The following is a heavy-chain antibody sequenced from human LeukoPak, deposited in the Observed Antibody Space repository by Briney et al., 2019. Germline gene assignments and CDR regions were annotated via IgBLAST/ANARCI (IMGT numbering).Heavy chain of an antibody. CDR3: ARGPSASGALGSLTYYYPMDV. Sequence: GGSLRLSCAASGFTFSDHYMEWVRQAPGKGLEWVGRTRNKVNSYTTEYAASVKDRFTISRDESKNLMDLQMNSLKIEDTAVYFCARGPSASGALGSLTYYYPMDVWGQGTTVTVSS. V-gene: IGHV3-72*01. D-gene: IGHD3-10*01. J-gene: IGHJ6*02. CDR1: GFTFSDHY. CDR2: TRNKVNSYTT.